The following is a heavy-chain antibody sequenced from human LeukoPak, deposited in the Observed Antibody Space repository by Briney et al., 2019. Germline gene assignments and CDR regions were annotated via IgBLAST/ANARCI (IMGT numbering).Heavy chain of an antibody. D-gene: IGHD6-13*01. Sequence: GGSLRLSCAASGFTFSSYWMSWVRQAPGKGLEWVANIKQDGSEKYYVDSVKGRFTISGDNAKNSLYLQMNSLRAEDTAVYYCAKAAGLPYYYYYMDVWGKGTTVTVSS. J-gene: IGHJ6*03. CDR1: GFTFSSYW. CDR2: IKQDGSEK. V-gene: IGHV3-7*01. CDR3: AKAAGLPYYYYYMDV.